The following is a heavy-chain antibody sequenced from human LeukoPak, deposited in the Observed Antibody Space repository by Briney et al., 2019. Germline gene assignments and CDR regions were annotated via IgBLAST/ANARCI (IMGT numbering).Heavy chain of an antibody. Sequence: SETLSLTCTVSGGSISSYYWSWIRQPPGKGLEWIGYIYYSGSTNYNPSLKSRVTISVDTSKNQFSLKLSSVTAADTAVYYCARLPSGTSFDYWGQGTLVTVSS. V-gene: IGHV4-59*08. CDR3: ARLPSGTSFDY. D-gene: IGHD2-2*01. J-gene: IGHJ4*02. CDR2: IYYSGST. CDR1: GGSISSYY.